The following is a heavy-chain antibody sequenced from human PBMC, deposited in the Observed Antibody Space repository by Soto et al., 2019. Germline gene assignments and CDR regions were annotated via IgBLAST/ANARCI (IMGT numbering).Heavy chain of an antibody. V-gene: IGHV4-31*03. Sequence: QVQLQESGPGLVKPSQTLSLTCTVSGGSIRSGGYYWSWIRQHPGTGLEWIGYIYYSGSTYYNPSLTSRVTISVDTSKNQFSLKLSSVTAADTAVYYCARVLDYYDSSGYYHGYAFDIWGQGTMVTVSS. CDR3: ARVLDYYDSSGYYHGYAFDI. CDR2: IYYSGST. CDR1: GGSIRSGGYY. D-gene: IGHD3-22*01. J-gene: IGHJ3*02.